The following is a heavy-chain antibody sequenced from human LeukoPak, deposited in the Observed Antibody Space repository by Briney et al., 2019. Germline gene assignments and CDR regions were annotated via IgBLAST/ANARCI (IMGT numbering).Heavy chain of an antibody. CDR1: GGSISSYC. J-gene: IGHJ4*02. CDR2: MEYSGST. V-gene: IGHV4-59*01. CDR3: ARVGLLLPLKFPIDY. D-gene: IGHD3-22*01. Sequence: SETLSLTCTVSGGSISSYCWSWIRQPPGRGLEWIGYMEYSGSTNFNPSLKSRVTISVDTSKNQFSLRLSSVTAADTAVYYCARVGLLLPLKFPIDYWGQGTLVTVSS.